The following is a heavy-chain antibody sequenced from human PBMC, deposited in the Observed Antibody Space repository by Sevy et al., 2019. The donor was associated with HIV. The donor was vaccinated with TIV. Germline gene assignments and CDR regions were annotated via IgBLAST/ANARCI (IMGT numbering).Heavy chain of an antibody. Sequence: GGSLRLSCAASGFTFDDYTMHWVRQAPGKGLEWVFLISWDGGSTYYADSVKGRFTISRDNSKNSLYLQMNSLRTEDTALYYCAKDSNGYAFDYWGQGTLVTVSS. V-gene: IGHV3-43*01. CDR2: ISWDGGST. CDR3: AKDSNGYAFDY. J-gene: IGHJ4*02. D-gene: IGHD5-12*01. CDR1: GFTFDDYT.